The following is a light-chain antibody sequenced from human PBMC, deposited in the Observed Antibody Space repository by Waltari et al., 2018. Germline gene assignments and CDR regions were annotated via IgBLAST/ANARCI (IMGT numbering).Light chain of an antibody. J-gene: IGLJ2*01. CDR1: SSDVGGYNY. CDR2: DVS. V-gene: IGLV2-14*01. CDR3: SSYTSSSTVV. Sequence: QSALTQPASVSGSPGPSITISCTGTSSDVGGYNYVSWYQQHPGKAPKLMIYDVSKRPAGVSKRVSGSKSGNTASLPISGLQAEDGADYYCSSYTSSSTVVFGGGTKLTVL.